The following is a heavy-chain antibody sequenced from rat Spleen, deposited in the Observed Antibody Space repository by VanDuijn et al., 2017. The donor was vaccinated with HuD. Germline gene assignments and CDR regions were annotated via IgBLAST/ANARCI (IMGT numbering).Heavy chain of an antibody. CDR1: GFTFSNYD. Sequence: EVQLVESGGGLVQPGRSMKLSCAASGFTFSNYDMAWVRQAPTKGLEWVASISYDGSSTYYRDSVKGRFTISRDNAKSTLYLQMDSLRSEDTATYYCTTLMGLPYYFDYWGQGVMVTVSS. CDR3: TTLMGLPYYFDY. D-gene: IGHD1-7*01. CDR2: ISYDGSST. V-gene: IGHV5-20*01. J-gene: IGHJ2*01.